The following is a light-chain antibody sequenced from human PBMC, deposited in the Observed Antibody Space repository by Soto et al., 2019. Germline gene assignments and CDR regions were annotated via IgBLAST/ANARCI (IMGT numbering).Light chain of an antibody. CDR1: QSISSW. CDR2: DAS. CDR3: QQYNNWPVT. Sequence: IQMTQSPSTLSASVGDRVTITCRASQSISSWLAWYQQKPGKAPKLLIYDASSLESGVPSRFSGSGSGTEFTLTISSLQSEDFAVYYCQQYNNWPVTFGGGTKVDIK. J-gene: IGKJ4*01. V-gene: IGKV1-5*01.